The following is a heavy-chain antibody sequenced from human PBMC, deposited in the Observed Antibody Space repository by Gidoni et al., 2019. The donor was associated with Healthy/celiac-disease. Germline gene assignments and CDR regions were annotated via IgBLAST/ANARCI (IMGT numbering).Heavy chain of an antibody. J-gene: IGHJ6*02. Sequence: EVQLVESGGGLVQPGGSLRLSCAASGFTFSSYWMHWVRQAPGKGLVCVSRINSDGSRTSDAKSVKGRFTISRDNAKNTLYLQMNSLRAEDTAVYYCARIPQAYYDYVWGSYRPYGMDVWGQGTTVTVSS. CDR1: GFTFSSYW. CDR3: ARIPQAYYDYVWGSYRPYGMDV. CDR2: INSDGSRT. D-gene: IGHD3-16*02. V-gene: IGHV3-74*01.